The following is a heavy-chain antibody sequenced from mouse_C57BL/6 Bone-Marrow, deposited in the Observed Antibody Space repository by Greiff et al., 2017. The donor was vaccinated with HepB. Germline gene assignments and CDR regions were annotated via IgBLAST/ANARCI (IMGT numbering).Heavy chain of an antibody. D-gene: IGHD1-1*01. J-gene: IGHJ1*03. CDR2: ISYSGST. V-gene: IGHV3-1*01. CDR3: ARGGKLLRYLPWYFDV. CDR1: GYSITSGYD. Sequence: EVQLVESGPGMVKPSQSLSLTCTVTGYSITSGYDWHWIRHFPGNKLEWMGYISYSGSTNYNPSLKSRISITHDTSKNHFFLKLNSVTTEDTATYYCARGGKLLRYLPWYFDVWGTGTTVTVSS.